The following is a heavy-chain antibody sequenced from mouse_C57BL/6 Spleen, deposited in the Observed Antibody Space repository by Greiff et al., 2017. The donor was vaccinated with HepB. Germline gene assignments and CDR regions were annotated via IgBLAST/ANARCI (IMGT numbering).Heavy chain of an antibody. CDR2: IDPANGNT. D-gene: IGHD2-2*01. CDR3: ARGYGYDGTTTFAY. J-gene: IGHJ3*01. V-gene: IGHV14-3*01. Sequence: EVQLQESVAELVRPGASVKLSCTASGFNIKNTYMHWVKQRPGQGLEWIGRIDPANGNTKYAPKFQGKATITADTSSNTAYLQLSSLTSEDTAIYYCARGYGYDGTTTFAYWGQGTLVTVSA. CDR1: GFNIKNTY.